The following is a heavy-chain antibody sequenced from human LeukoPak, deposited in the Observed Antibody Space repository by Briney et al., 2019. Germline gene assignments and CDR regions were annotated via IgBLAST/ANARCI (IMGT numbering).Heavy chain of an antibody. CDR2: IFHSGST. J-gene: IGHJ4*02. CDR3: ARHYTSGWDLDY. D-gene: IGHD6-19*01. CDR1: GGSITGHY. Sequence: SETLSLTCSISGGSITGHYWSWIRQPPGKGLEWIGYIFHSGSTSYNPSLKSRVTVSIDTSKDQISLKLTSVTAADTAVYYCARHYTSGWDLDYWGQGTPVTVSS. V-gene: IGHV4-59*08.